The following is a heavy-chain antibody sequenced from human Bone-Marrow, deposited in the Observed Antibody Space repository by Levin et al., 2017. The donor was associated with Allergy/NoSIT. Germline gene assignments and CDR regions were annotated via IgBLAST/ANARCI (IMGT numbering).Heavy chain of an antibody. D-gene: IGHD2-2*01. CDR2: ISYDGSNK. CDR1: GFTFSSYA. V-gene: IGHV3-30*04. J-gene: IGHJ6*02. CDR3: AREDCSSTSCYPGGDYYYGMDV. Sequence: GGSLRLSCAASGFTFSSYAMHWVRQAPGKGLEWVAVISYDGSNKYYADSVKGRFTISRDNSKNTLYLQMNSLRAEDTAVYYCAREDCSSTSCYPGGDYYYGMDVWGQGTTVTVSS.